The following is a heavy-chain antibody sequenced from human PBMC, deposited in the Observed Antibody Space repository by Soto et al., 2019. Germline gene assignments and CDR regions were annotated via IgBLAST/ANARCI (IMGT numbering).Heavy chain of an antibody. Sequence: KPSETLSLTCTVSGGSISSYYWSWIRQPPGKGLEWIGYIYYSGSTNYNPSLKSRVTISVDTSKNQFSLKLSSVTAADTAVYYCARGRRYGWNYAVYYYYYGMDVWGQGTTVTVSS. CDR1: GGSISSYY. D-gene: IGHD1-7*01. CDR2: IYYSGST. V-gene: IGHV4-59*01. J-gene: IGHJ6*02. CDR3: ARGRRYGWNYAVYYYYYGMDV.